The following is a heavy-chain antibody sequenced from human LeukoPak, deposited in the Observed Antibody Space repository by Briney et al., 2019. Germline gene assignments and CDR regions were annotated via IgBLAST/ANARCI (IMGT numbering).Heavy chain of an antibody. CDR1: GGSISSYY. J-gene: IGHJ4*02. D-gene: IGHD3-9*01. CDR3: ARGRGYYDILTGYYPTGYYFDY. V-gene: IGHV4-59*01. CDR2: IYYSGST. Sequence: SETLSLTCSVSGGSISSYYWSWIRQPPGKGLEWIGYIYYSGSTNYNPSLKSRVTISVDTSKNQFSLKLSSVTAADTAVYYCARGRGYYDILTGYYPTGYYFDYWGQGTLVTVSS.